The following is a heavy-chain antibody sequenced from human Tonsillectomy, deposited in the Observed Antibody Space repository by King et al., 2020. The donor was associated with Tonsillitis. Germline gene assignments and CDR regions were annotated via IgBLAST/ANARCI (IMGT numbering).Heavy chain of an antibody. V-gene: IGHV4-39*01. J-gene: IGHJ4*02. CDR2: MYNTGTT. D-gene: IGHD1-26*01. CDR1: GGSISTSDQY. CDR3: ARYVSGSFDY. Sequence: QLQESGPGVVKPSETLSLTCSVSGGSISTSDQYWAWIRQPPGKGLKWIGYMYNTGTTFYNPSLKSRITISGGTSENRFSLKLSSVTAADTAVYFCARYVSGSFDYWGQGALVTVSS.